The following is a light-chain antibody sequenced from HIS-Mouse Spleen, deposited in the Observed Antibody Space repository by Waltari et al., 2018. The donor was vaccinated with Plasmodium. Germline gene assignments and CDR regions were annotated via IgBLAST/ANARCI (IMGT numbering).Light chain of an antibody. CDR1: ISSIGSNT. CDR3: AAWDDSLNGVV. Sequence: QSVLTQPPSASGTPGQRVTISCSGSISSIGSNTVSWYQQTPGTAPKLLIYSNNQRPSGVPDRFSGSKSGTSASLAISGLQSEDEADYYCAAWDDSLNGVVFAGGTKLTVL. CDR2: SNN. J-gene: IGLJ2*01. V-gene: IGLV1-44*01.